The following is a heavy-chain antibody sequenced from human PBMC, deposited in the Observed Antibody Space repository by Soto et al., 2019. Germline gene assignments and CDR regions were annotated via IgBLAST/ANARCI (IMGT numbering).Heavy chain of an antibody. V-gene: IGHV2-5*01. J-gene: IGHJ4*02. D-gene: IGHD3-9*01. Sequence: SGPTLVNPTQTLTLTCTFSGFSLSTMGVGVGWIRQPPGKALEWLALIYWNDDKRYSPSLKSRLTITKDTPKNQVVLRMTDMDPVDTATYYCAHSGRYFDWLLPEQPSVYFDYSRQGTLVTVSS. CDR1: GFSLSTMGVG. CDR2: IYWNDDK. CDR3: AHSGRYFDWLLPEQPSVYFDY.